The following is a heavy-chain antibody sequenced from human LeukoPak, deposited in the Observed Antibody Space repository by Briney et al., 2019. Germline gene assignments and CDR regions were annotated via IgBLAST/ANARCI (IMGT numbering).Heavy chain of an antibody. CDR3: AKDISPDFWSGSNFDY. Sequence: GGSLRLSXAASGFTFDDYAMHWVRQAPGKGLEWGSGISWNSGRIGYADSVKGRFTISRDNAKNSLYLQMNSLRAEDMALYYCAKDISPDFWSGSNFDYWGQGTLVTVSS. D-gene: IGHD3-3*01. V-gene: IGHV3-9*03. CDR1: GFTFDDYA. CDR2: ISWNSGRI. J-gene: IGHJ4*02.